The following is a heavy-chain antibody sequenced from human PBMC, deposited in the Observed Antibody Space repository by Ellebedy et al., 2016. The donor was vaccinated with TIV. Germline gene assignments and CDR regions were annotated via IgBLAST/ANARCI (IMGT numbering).Heavy chain of an antibody. CDR2: IKQDGSEK. CDR1: GFTFSSNW. CDR3: ARYGGYNSFWY. J-gene: IGHJ4*02. D-gene: IGHD3-22*01. V-gene: IGHV3-7*01. Sequence: GESLKISCAASGFTFSSNWMSWVRQAPGKGLEWVANIKQDGSEKYYVDSVKGRFTISRDNAKSSLYLQMNSLRDEDTAVYYCARYGGYNSFWYWGQGTLVTVSS.